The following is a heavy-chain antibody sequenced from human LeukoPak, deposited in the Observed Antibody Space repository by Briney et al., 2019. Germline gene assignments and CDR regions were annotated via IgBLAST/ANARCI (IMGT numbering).Heavy chain of an antibody. CDR1: GFTLSSYW. J-gene: IGHJ4*02. CDR2: IKQDGSEK. V-gene: IGHV3-7*03. D-gene: IGHD6-13*01. Sequence: GGSLRLSCAASGFTLSSYWMSWVRQAPGKGLEWVANIKQDGSEKYYVDSVKGRFTISRDNSKNTLYLQMNSLRAEDTAVYYCAKDAEYSSSWHDYWGQGTLVTVSS. CDR3: AKDAEYSSSWHDY.